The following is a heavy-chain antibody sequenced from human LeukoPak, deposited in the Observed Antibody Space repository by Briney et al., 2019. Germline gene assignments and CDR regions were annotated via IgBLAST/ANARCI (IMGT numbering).Heavy chain of an antibody. V-gene: IGHV1-18*01. CDR1: SYTFTNYA. Sequence: SVKVSCKASSYTFTNYAFTWVRQAPGQGLEWMGWISAYNGNTNYAQKLQGRVTMTTDTSTSTAYMELRSLRSDDTAVYYCARGLEWLTRRHTWFDPWGQGTLVTVSS. CDR2: ISAYNGNT. D-gene: IGHD3-3*01. CDR3: ARGLEWLTRRHTWFDP. J-gene: IGHJ5*02.